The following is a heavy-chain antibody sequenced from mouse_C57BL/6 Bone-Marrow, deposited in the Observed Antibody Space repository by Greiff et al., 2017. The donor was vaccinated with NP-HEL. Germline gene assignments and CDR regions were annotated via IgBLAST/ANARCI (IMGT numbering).Heavy chain of an antibody. J-gene: IGHJ1*03. CDR3: TTNDSYPGYWYFDV. CDR2: IDPENGDT. D-gene: IGHD2-3*01. CDR1: GFNIKDDY. V-gene: IGHV14-4*01. Sequence: VQLQQSGAELVRPGASVKLSCTASGFNIKDDYMHWVKQRPEQGLEWIGWIDPENGDTEYASKFQGKATITADTSSNTAYLQLSSLTSEDTAVYYCTTNDSYPGYWYFDVWGTGTTVTVSS.